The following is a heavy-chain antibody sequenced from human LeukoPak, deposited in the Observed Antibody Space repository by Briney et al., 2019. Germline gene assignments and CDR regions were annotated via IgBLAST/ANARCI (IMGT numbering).Heavy chain of an antibody. CDR3: ARGGSSGFYNHFDS. CDR2: ISGSGGTT. CDR1: ALTFRSYA. J-gene: IGHJ4*02. V-gene: IGHV3-23*01. D-gene: IGHD3-22*01. Sequence: GGSLRLSCATSALTFRSYAMSWVRQAPGKGLEWVSTISGSGGTTYYADSVKGRVTISRDNSKNTLYLQMKSLRAEDTAVYYCARGGSSGFYNHFDSWGQGTLVTVSS.